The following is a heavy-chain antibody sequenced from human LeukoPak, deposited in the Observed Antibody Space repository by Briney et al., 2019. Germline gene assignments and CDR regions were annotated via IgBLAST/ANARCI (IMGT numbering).Heavy chain of an antibody. D-gene: IGHD6-6*01. CDR3: ARGVPAEAARPHFNYYYGMDV. CDR2: INHSGST. J-gene: IGHJ6*02. CDR1: GGSFSGYY. Sequence: SETLSLTCAVYGGSFSGYYWSWIRQPPGKGLEWTGEINHSGSTNYNPSLKSRVTISVDTSKNQFSLKLSSVTAADTAVYYCARGVPAEAARPHFNYYYGMDVWGQGTTVTVSS. V-gene: IGHV4-34*01.